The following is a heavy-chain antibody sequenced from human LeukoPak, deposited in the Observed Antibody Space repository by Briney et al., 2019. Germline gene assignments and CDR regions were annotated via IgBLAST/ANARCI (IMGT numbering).Heavy chain of an antibody. D-gene: IGHD3-10*01. Sequence: ASVKVSCKASGGTFSRYTISWVRQAPGQGLEWMGRIIPILGIANYAQKFQGRVTITADKSTSTAYMELSSLRSEDTAVYYCARDMSMVRGVNPYNWFDPWGQGTLVTVSS. CDR1: GGTFSRYT. V-gene: IGHV1-69*04. J-gene: IGHJ5*02. CDR3: ARDMSMVRGVNPYNWFDP. CDR2: IIPILGIA.